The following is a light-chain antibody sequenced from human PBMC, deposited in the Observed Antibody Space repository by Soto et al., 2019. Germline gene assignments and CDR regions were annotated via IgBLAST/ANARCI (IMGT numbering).Light chain of an antibody. CDR2: DVS. CDR1: SSDVGGYNY. CDR3: CSYAGSYTVV. J-gene: IGLJ2*01. Sequence: QSALTQPRSLSGSPGQSVTISCTGTSSDVGGYNYVSWYQQHPGKAPKLMIYDVSKRPSGVPDRFSGSKSGNTASLTISGLQAEDEADYYCCSYAGSYTVVFGGGTKVTVL. V-gene: IGLV2-11*01.